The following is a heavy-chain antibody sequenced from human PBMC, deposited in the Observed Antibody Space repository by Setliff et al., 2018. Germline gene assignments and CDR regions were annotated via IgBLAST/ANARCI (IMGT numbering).Heavy chain of an antibody. V-gene: IGHV1-46*01. CDR1: GYTFTTYY. D-gene: IGHD6-25*01. Sequence: RASVKVSCKASGYTFTTYYFHWVRQAPGQGLEWMGIISPSGGSTSYAQKFQDRVTMTRDTSTSTVYMELSSLRSEDTAVYYCARGGKATGYGGGGAFDIWGQGTVVTVSS. CDR3: ARGGKATGYGGGGAFDI. CDR2: ISPSGGST. J-gene: IGHJ3*02.